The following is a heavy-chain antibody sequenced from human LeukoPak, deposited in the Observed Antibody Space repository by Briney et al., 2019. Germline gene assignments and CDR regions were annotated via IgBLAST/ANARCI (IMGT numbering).Heavy chain of an antibody. CDR2: INPNSGGT. J-gene: IGHJ4*02. D-gene: IGHD2/OR15-2a*01. V-gene: IGHV1-2*02. CDR3: ARGQALTLHY. Sequence: GASVKVPCKASGYTFTSYGIRWVRQAPGQGLEWMGWINPNSGGTNYAQKFQGRVTMTRDTSISTAYMELSRLRSDDTAVYYCARGQALTLHYWGQGTLVTVSS. CDR1: GYTFTSYG.